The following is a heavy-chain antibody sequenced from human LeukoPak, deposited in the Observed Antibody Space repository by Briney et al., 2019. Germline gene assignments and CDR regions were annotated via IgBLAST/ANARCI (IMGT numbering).Heavy chain of an antibody. CDR2: IRTKAYGGIT. CDR1: GFTFSNYA. CDR3: TRAKGYYYGSGSYAPGLFDP. J-gene: IGHJ5*02. Sequence: GGSLTLSCAASGFTFSNYALSWVRQAPGKGLEWVGFIRTKAYGGITEYAASVKGRFTISRDDSKSIAYLQMNSLKTEDTAVYYCTRAKGYYYGSGSYAPGLFDPWGQGTLVTVSS. D-gene: IGHD3-10*01. V-gene: IGHV3-49*04.